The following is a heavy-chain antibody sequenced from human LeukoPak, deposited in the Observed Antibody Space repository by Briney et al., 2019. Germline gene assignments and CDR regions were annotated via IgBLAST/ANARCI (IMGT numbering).Heavy chain of an antibody. CDR2: ISYDGSDK. J-gene: IGHJ4*02. D-gene: IGHD1-1*01. CDR1: GFTFSSHA. CDR3: AKGNWRYFDY. V-gene: IGHV3-30*04. Sequence: GRSLRLSCAASGFTFSSHAMHWVRQAPGKGLEWVAAISYDGSDKYYADSVKGRFTISRDNSKNTLYLQMNSLGADDTAVYYCAKGNWRYFDYWGQGTLVTVSS.